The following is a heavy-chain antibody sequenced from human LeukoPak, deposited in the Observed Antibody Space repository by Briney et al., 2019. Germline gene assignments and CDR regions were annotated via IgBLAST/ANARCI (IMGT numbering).Heavy chain of an antibody. CDR1: GFTFSSYA. D-gene: IGHD6-13*01. CDR3: PGAEAAATY. CDR2: ISYDGSNK. V-gene: IGHV3-30*01. J-gene: IGHJ4*02. Sequence: GRSLRLSCAASGFTFSSYAMHWVRQAPGKGLEWVAVISYDGSNKYYADSVKGRFTISRDNSKNTLYLQMNSLRAEDTAVYYCPGAEAAATYWGQGPLVTVSS.